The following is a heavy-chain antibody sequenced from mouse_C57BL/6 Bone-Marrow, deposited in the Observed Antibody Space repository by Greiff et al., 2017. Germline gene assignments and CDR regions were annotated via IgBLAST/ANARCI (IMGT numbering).Heavy chain of an antibody. CDR3: ARHSYYGREALFAY. CDR2: ISSGGSYT. D-gene: IGHD1-1*01. CDR1: GFTFSSYG. J-gene: IGHJ3*01. V-gene: IGHV5-6*01. Sequence: EVHLVESGGDLVKPGGSLKLSCAASGFTFSSYGMSWVRQTPDKRLEWVATISSGGSYTYYPDSVKGRFTISRDNAKNTLYLQMSSLKSEDTAMYYCARHSYYGREALFAYWGQGTLVTVSA.